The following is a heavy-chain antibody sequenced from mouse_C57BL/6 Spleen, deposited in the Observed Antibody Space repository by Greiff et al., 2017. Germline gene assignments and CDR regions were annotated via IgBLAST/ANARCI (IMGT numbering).Heavy chain of an antibody. CDR3: ARRGLGGYFDD. CDR1: GYAFSSSW. V-gene: IGHV1-82*01. D-gene: IGHD3-3*01. J-gene: IGHJ2*01. Sequence: QVQLQQSGPELVKPGASVKISCKASGYAFSSSWMNWVKQRPGKGLEWIGRIYPEDGDTNYNGKFKGKATLTADKSSSPAYMQLSSLPSEDSAVYCGARRGLGGYFDDWGQGTTLTVSS. CDR2: IYPEDGDT.